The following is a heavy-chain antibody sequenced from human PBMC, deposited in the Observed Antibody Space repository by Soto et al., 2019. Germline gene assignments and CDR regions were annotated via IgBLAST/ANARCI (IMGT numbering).Heavy chain of an antibody. V-gene: IGHV4-4*02. CDR2: IYHSGST. D-gene: IGHD3-22*01. CDR3: ARDMNYYDSSGYYDY. CDR1: GGSISSSNW. Sequence: SETLSLTCAVSGGSISSSNWWSWVRQPPGKGLEWIGEIYHSGSTNYNPSLKSRVTISVDKSKNQFSLKLSSVTAADTAVYYCARDMNYYDSSGYYDYWGQGTLVTVSS. J-gene: IGHJ4*02.